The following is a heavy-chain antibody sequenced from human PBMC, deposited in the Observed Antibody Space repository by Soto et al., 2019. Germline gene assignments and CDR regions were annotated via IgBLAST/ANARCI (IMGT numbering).Heavy chain of an antibody. V-gene: IGHV4-61*01. CDR1: ADSVSSANYY. D-gene: IGHD2-15*01. Sequence: QVQLQESGPRLVKPSETLSLTCTVSADSVSSANYYWTWIRQPPGKGLEWIGNVYYSGYTNYNPSINSRVTISVDTCKMQWSLKLSSVTAADTAVYYCARDHCVGGNCFSTYYGMDVGGQGTTVTVSS. CDR3: ARDHCVGGNCFSTYYGMDV. CDR2: VYYSGYT. J-gene: IGHJ6*02.